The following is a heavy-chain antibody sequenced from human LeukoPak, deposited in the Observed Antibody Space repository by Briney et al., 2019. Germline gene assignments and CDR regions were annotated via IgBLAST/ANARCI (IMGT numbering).Heavy chain of an antibody. CDR1: GDSISSDY. J-gene: IGHJ4*02. CDR2: AYYSGST. V-gene: IGHV4-59*01. CDR3: ARGGYFYDSTGYIFLY. Sequence: KPSETLSLTCTVSGDSISSDYWNWIRQPPGKGLEWIGYAYYSGSTNYNPSLKSRVTISVDTSKNQFSLKLSSVTAADTAVYYCARGGYFYDSTGYIFLYWGQGSLVTISS. D-gene: IGHD3-22*01.